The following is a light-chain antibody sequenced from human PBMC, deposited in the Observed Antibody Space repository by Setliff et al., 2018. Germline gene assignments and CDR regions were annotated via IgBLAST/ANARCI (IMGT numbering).Light chain of an antibody. CDR1: NSDVGAYNY. V-gene: IGLV2-14*03. CDR2: DVS. Sequence: QSALTQPASVSGSPGQSITISCTGTNSDVGAYNYVSWYQRHPGEAPKLLLYDVSNRPSGISHRFSGSKSGSTASLTISGLQAEDEADYYCSSYTTRTTLDGFGTGTKVTVL. CDR3: SSYTTRTTLDG. J-gene: IGLJ1*01.